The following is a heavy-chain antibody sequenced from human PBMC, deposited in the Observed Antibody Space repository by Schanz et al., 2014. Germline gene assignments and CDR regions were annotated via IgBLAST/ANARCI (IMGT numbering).Heavy chain of an antibody. Sequence: QVQLVQSGGGVVQPGGSLRLSCAASGFTFTSYPMHWVRQAPGRGLEWVAFIRYDGSSKYYADSVRGRFTISRDDSKNTLYLQMNSLRPEDTAVYYCAKEDRNHNSDYVYWGQGTLVTVSS. CDR2: IRYDGSSK. CDR1: GFTFTSYP. CDR3: AKEDRNHNSDYVY. D-gene: IGHD3-22*01. J-gene: IGHJ4*02. V-gene: IGHV3-30*02.